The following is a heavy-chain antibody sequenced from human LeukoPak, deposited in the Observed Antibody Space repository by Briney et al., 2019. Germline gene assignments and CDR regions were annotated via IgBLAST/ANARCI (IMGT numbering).Heavy chain of an antibody. D-gene: IGHD6-19*01. Sequence: SETLSLTCTVSGASISSYYWSWIRQPPGKGLEWIGYIYYSGSTNYNPSLKSRVTISVDTSKNQFSLKLSSVTAADTALYYCSRASSTSYYDYWGQGTLVSVSS. V-gene: IGHV4-59*01. CDR3: SRASSTSYYDY. CDR1: GASISSYY. CDR2: IYYSGST. J-gene: IGHJ4*02.